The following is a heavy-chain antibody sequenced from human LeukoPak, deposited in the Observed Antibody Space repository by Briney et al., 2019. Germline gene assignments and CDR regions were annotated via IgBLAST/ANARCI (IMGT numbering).Heavy chain of an antibody. CDR1: DDSFSSHY. Sequence: PSETLSLTCAVSDDSFSSHYWTWIRQPPGKGLEWIGEINHSGSTNYNPSLKSRVTISVDTSKNQFSLKLSSVTAADTAVYYCALLRRLAHHLDYWGQGTLVTVSS. J-gene: IGHJ4*02. V-gene: IGHV4-34*01. CDR2: INHSGST. D-gene: IGHD6-25*01. CDR3: ALLRRLAHHLDY.